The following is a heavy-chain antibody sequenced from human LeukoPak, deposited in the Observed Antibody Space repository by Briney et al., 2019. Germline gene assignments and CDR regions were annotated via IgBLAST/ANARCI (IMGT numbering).Heavy chain of an antibody. CDR2: ICTAGDT. CDR1: GFTFSSYD. CDR3: ARGVLRYFDWSPKPWGAFDI. D-gene: IGHD3-9*01. V-gene: IGHV3-13*01. Sequence: GGSLRLSCAASGFTFSSYDMHWVRHAPGKGLEWVSAICTAGDTYYPGSVKGRFTISRENAKNSLYLQMNSLRAGDTAVYYCARGVLRYFDWSPKPWGAFDIWGQGTMVTVSS. J-gene: IGHJ3*02.